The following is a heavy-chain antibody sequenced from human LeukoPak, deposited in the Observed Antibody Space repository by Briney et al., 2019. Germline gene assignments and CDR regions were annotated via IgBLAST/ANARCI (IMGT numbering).Heavy chain of an antibody. CDR1: GGTFSSYA. J-gene: IGHJ6*02. D-gene: IGHD2-15*01. Sequence: SVKVSCKASGGTFSSYAISWVRQAPGQGLEWMGGIIPIFGTANYAQKFQGRVTITADESTSTAYMELSSLRSEDTAVYYCARGGSGGSYYYYYGMDVWGQGTTVTVSS. CDR3: ARGGSGGSYYYYYGMDV. V-gene: IGHV1-69*01. CDR2: IIPIFGTA.